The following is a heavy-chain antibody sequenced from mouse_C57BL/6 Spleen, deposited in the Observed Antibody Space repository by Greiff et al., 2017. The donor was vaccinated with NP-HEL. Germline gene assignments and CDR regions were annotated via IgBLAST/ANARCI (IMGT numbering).Heavy chain of an antibody. CDR1: GFTFSSYT. D-gene: IGHD1-1*01. J-gene: IGHJ2*01. CDR3: AGSGSLDY. CDR2: ISGGGGNT. V-gene: IGHV5-9*01. Sequence: EVQLVESGGGLVKPGGSLKLSCAASGFTFSSYTMSWVRQTPEKRLEWVATISGGGGNTYYPDSVKGRFTISRDNAKNTMYLQMSSLRSEDTALYYCAGSGSLDYWGQGTTLTVSS.